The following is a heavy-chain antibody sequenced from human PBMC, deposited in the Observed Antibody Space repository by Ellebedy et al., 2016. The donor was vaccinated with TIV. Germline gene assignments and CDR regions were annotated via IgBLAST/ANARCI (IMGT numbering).Heavy chain of an antibody. V-gene: IGHV4-59*01. D-gene: IGHD6-13*01. CDR1: GGTISSYY. CDR2: IYYSGST. CDR3: ARAVRIAAFDY. J-gene: IGHJ4*02. Sequence: MPGGSLRLSCTVSGGTISSYYLSWIRQPPGKGLEWIGYIYYSGSTNYNPSLKSRVTISVDTSKNQFSLKLSSVTAADTAVYYCARAVRIAAFDYWGQGTLVTVSS.